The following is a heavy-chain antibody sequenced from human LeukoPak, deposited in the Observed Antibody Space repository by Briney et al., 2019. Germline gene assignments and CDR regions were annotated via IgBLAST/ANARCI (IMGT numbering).Heavy chain of an antibody. CDR2: IYSRSKWYY. V-gene: IGHV6-1*01. Sequence: SQTLSLTCAMSEYSVSSNSACWDWIRHSGWRCLELLGLIYSRSKWYYDSAVSVKSRITINPDTSKNQFSLQLNSVTPEDTAVYYCARGPQLVDYYYIDVWGKGTTVTVSS. CDR3: ARGPQLVDYYYIDV. D-gene: IGHD6-13*01. CDR1: EYSVSSNSAC. J-gene: IGHJ6*03.